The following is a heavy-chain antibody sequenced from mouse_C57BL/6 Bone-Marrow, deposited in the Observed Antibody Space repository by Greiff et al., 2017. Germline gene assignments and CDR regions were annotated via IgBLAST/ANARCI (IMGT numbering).Heavy chain of an antibody. Sequence: VQRVESGAELMKPGASVKLSCKATGYTFTGYWIEWVKQRPGHGLEWIGEILPGSSSTNYNEKFKGKATFTADTSSNTAYMQLSSLTTEDSAIYYCATLSRYFDVWGTGTTVTVSS. CDR1: GYTFTGYW. J-gene: IGHJ1*03. V-gene: IGHV1-9*01. CDR3: ATLSRYFDV. D-gene: IGHD1-1*01. CDR2: ILPGSSST.